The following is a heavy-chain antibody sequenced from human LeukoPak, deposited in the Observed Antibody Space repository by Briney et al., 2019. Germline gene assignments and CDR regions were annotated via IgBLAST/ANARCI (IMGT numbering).Heavy chain of an antibody. CDR1: GYSFTTYW. CDR3: ARSSREYSSDSPFDY. Sequence: GESLKISCKGSGYSFTTYWIGWVRQMPGKGLEWMGIIYPGDSDTRYSPSFQGQVTISADKSINTAYLQWSSLKASDTAMYYCARSSREYSSDSPFDYWGQGTLVTVSS. D-gene: IGHD6-19*01. J-gene: IGHJ4*02. CDR2: IYPGDSDT. V-gene: IGHV5-51*01.